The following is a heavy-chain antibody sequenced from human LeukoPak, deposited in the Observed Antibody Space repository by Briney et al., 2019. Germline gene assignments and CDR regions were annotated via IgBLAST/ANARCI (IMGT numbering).Heavy chain of an antibody. Sequence: GESLKISCKGSGYTFTNYWIGWVRQMPGKGLEWMGIIYPGDSETTYSPSFQGQVIFSADKSISTAYLLWSSLKASDTAMYYCARHSGPPDQTRYFDWLLDYWGQGTLVTVSS. D-gene: IGHD3-9*01. J-gene: IGHJ4*02. CDR3: ARHSGPPDQTRYFDWLLDY. V-gene: IGHV5-51*01. CDR1: GYTFTNYW. CDR2: IYPGDSET.